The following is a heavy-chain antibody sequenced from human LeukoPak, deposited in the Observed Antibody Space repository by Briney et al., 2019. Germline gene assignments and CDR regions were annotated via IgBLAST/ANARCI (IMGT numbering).Heavy chain of an antibody. D-gene: IGHD2-2*01. CDR2: ISSSSSTI. J-gene: IGHJ6*02. CDR1: GFTFSSYS. CDR3: ARETTVVVPAAIHYYYGMDV. Sequence: GGSLRLSCAASGFTFSSYSMNWVRQAPGKGLEWVSYISSSSSTIYYADSVKGRFTISRDNAKNSLYLQMNSLRAEDTAVYYCARETTVVVPAAIHYYYGMDVWGQGTTVTVSS. V-gene: IGHV3-48*01.